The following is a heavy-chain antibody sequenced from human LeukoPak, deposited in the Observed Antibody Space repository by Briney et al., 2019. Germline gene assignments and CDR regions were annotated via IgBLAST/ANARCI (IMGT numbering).Heavy chain of an antibody. Sequence: GGSLRLSCVDSGFTFSTYSMNWVRQAPGKGLEWVSSISSSSSYIYYGDSVKGRFTISRDNAKNSLYLQMNSLRAEDTAVYYCARDRGDPNYYYYYMDVWGKGTTVTVSS. CDR2: ISSSSSYI. J-gene: IGHJ6*03. CDR1: GFTFSTYS. V-gene: IGHV3-21*01. CDR3: ARDRGDPNYYYYYMDV. D-gene: IGHD2-21*01.